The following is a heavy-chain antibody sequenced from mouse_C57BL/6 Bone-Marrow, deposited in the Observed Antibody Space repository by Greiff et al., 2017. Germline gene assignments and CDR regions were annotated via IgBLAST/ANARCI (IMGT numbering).Heavy chain of an antibody. V-gene: IGHV2-5*01. D-gene: IGHD1-1*01. CDR3: AKKTLYDSSGGDYAMDY. J-gene: IGHJ4*01. CDR2: IWRGGST. CDR1: GFSLTSYG. Sequence: VQLVESGPGLVQPSQSLSITCTVSGFSLTSYGVHWVRQSPGKGLEWLGVIWRGGSTAYNAAFMSRLSITKDNSKSQVSFKMNSLQADDTAIYYCAKKTLYDSSGGDYAMDYWGQGTSVTVSS.